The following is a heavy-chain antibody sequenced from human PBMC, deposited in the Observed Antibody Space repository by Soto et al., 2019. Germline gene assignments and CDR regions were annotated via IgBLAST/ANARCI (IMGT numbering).Heavy chain of an antibody. D-gene: IGHD3-16*01. CDR1: GFAFSNAW. Sequence: GGSLRLSCVASGFAFSNAWMIWVRQAPVNGLECVGRIKSKTDGGTTDYSAPVKGRFTISIDYSKNTLYLQINSLKTEDTALYYCTTDLIHGDLHFDYWGQGTLVTVSX. CDR3: TTDLIHGDLHFDY. J-gene: IGHJ4*02. CDR2: IKSKTDGGTT. V-gene: IGHV3-15*01.